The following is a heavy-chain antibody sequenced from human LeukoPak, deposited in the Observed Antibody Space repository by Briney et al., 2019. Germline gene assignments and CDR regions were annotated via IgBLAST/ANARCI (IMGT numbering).Heavy chain of an antibody. CDR2: INPNSGGT. V-gene: IGHV1-2*02. D-gene: IGHD6-13*01. Sequence: ASVKVSCKASGYAFTVYYMHWVRQAPGQGLEWMGWINPNSGGTNYAQKFQGRVTMTRDTSISTAYMELSRLRSDDTAVYYCARDSSSSSPYGMDVWGQGTTVTVSS. CDR1: GYAFTVYY. J-gene: IGHJ6*02. CDR3: ARDSSSSSPYGMDV.